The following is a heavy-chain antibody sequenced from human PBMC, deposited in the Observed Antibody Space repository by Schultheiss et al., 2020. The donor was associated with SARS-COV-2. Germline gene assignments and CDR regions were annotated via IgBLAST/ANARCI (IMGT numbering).Heavy chain of an antibody. J-gene: IGHJ6*02. Sequence: ASVKVSCKASGGTFSSYAISWVRQAPGQGLEWMGWINPNSGGTNYAQKFQGRVTMTRDTSISTAYMELSSLRSEDTAVYYCAILLTGYYPTYGMDVWGQGTTVTVSS. V-gene: IGHV1-2*02. CDR2: INPNSGGT. D-gene: IGHD3-9*01. CDR3: AILLTGYYPTYGMDV. CDR1: GGTFSSYA.